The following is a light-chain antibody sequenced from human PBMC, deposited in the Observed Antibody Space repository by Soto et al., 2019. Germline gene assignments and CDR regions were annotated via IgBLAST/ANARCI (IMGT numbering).Light chain of an antibody. Sequence: QSALTQSPSASGSPGQSVTISCTGTSSDVGSHNYVSWYQHHPGKAPKLMIYEVSKRPSGVPDRFSGSKSGNTASLTVSGLQAEDEAVYYCSSTAGNNNLVFGGGTKVTVL. V-gene: IGLV2-8*01. CDR2: EVS. CDR3: SSTAGNNNLV. CDR1: SSDVGSHNY. J-gene: IGLJ3*02.